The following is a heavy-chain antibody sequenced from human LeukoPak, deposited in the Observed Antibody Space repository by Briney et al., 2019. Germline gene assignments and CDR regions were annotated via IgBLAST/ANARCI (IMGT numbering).Heavy chain of an antibody. J-gene: IGHJ4*02. CDR1: GYTFRYYW. V-gene: IGHV5-51*01. CDR3: ARQTDYDFWDPLFDY. D-gene: IGHD3-3*01. Sequence: GESLKISCTASGYTFRYYWIGWVRQMPGKGLEWMGIIYPDDSDTKYSPSFQGQVTISADKSINTAYLQWSSLKASDTAMYYCARQTDYDFWDPLFDYWGQGTLVTVSS. CDR2: IYPDDSDT.